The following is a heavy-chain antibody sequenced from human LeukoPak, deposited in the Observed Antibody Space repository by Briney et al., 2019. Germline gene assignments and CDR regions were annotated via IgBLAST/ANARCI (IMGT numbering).Heavy chain of an antibody. D-gene: IGHD3-9*01. J-gene: IGHJ4*02. CDR3: ARDRHYDILTGYYDY. CDR2: ISSSSSYI. CDR1: GFTFSDYS. Sequence: GGSLRLSCAASGFTFSDYSMNWVRQAPGKGLEWVSSISSSSSYIYYADSVKGRFTISRDNAKNSLYLQMNSLRAEDTAVYYCARDRHYDILTGYYDYWGQGTLVTVSS. V-gene: IGHV3-21*01.